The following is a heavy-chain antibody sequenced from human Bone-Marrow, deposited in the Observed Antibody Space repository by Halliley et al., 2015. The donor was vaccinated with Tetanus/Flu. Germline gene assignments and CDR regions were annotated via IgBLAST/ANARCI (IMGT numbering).Heavy chain of an antibody. D-gene: IGHD1-1*01. J-gene: IGHJ4*02. CDR2: VFPDDSDT. V-gene: IGHV5-51*01. CDR3: ARGGGNWEPFTY. CDR1: GYSFTAYW. Sequence: QLVQSGAEVKKPGESLKISCKASGYSFTAYWLGWVRHMPGEGLEWMGFVFPDDSDTRYSPSFEGHITISADKSITTAFLQWNSLNASDPAIYYCARGGGNWEPFTYWGQGTLVTVSS.